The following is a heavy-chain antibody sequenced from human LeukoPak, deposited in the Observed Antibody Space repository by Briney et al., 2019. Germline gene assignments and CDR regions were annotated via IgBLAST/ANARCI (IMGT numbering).Heavy chain of an antibody. D-gene: IGHD1-26*01. V-gene: IGHV4-4*07. CDR1: GGSISSYY. CDR2: IYTSGST. Sequence: SETLSLTCTVSGGSISSYYWSWIRQPAGKGLEWIGHIYTSGSTNHNPSLKSRVTMSVDTSKNQFSLKLSSVTAADTAVYYCARDLLDSGSYLTVDYFDYWGQGTLVTVSS. CDR3: ARDLLDSGSYLTVDYFDY. J-gene: IGHJ4*02.